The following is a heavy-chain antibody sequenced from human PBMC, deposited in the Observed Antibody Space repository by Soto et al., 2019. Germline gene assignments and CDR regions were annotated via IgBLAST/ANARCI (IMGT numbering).Heavy chain of an antibody. CDR2: IYYSGST. J-gene: IGHJ6*02. CDR1: GGSVSSGSYY. V-gene: IGHV4-61*01. D-gene: IGHD3-10*01. Sequence: PSETLSLTCTVSGGSVSSGSYYWSWIRQPPGKGLEWIGYIYYSGSTNYNPSLKSRVTISVDTSKNQFSLKLSSVTAADTAVYYCARVLLWFGEPLGNYYYGMDVWGQGTTVTVSS. CDR3: ARVLLWFGEPLGNYYYGMDV.